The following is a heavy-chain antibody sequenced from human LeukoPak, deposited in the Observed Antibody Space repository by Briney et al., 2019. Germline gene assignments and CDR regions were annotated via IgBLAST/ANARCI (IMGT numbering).Heavy chain of an antibody. CDR2: ISSSSTI. D-gene: IGHD2-15*01. CDR1: GFTFSSYS. V-gene: IGHV3-69-1*01. CDR3: ARDGRYCSGGSCYDSGGYYGMDV. J-gene: IGHJ6*02. Sequence: GGSLRLSCAASGFTFSSYSMNWVRQAPGKGLEWVSSISSSSTIYYADSVKGRFTISRDNAKNSLYLQMNSLTAEDTAVYYCARDGRYCSGGSCYDSGGYYGMDVWGQGTTVTVSS.